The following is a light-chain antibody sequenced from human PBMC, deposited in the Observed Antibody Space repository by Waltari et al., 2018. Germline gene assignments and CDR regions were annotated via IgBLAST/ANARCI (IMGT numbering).Light chain of an antibody. CDR2: DVN. J-gene: IGLJ1*01. CDR3: SSYTTGSTRYV. V-gene: IGLV2-14*03. Sequence: QSALTQPASVSGSPGQSLTISCTGTRSDLGAYNFVSWYQKPPGKAPKVMIYDVNNRPSGVSSRFSGSKSGNTASLTISGLQAEDEADYYCSSYTTGSTRYVFGSGTKVTVL. CDR1: RSDLGAYNF.